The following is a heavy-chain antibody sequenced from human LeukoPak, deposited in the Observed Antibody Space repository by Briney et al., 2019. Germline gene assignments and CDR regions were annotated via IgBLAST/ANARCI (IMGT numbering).Heavy chain of an antibody. Sequence: ASVKVSCKASGYTFSSYSISWVRQAPGQGLEWVGWISAYNGNTNYAQKLQGRVTMTRDTSTSTAYMELRSLRSDDTAVYYCARVQRGFSYGNVDYWGQGTLVTVSS. J-gene: IGHJ4*02. V-gene: IGHV1-18*01. D-gene: IGHD5-18*01. CDR2: ISAYNGNT. CDR3: ARVQRGFSYGNVDY. CDR1: GYTFSSYS.